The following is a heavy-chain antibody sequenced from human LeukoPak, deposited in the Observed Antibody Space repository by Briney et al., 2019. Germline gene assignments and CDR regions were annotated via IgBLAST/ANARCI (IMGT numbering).Heavy chain of an antibody. CDR2: IDPSDSYT. J-gene: IGHJ6*02. Sequence: GESLRISCKGSGYSFTSYWISWVRQMPGKGLEWMGRIDPSDSYTNYSPSFQGHVTISADKSISTAYLQWSSLKASDTAMYYCARLRVAGRPPYYYGMDVWGQGTTVTVSS. V-gene: IGHV5-10-1*01. D-gene: IGHD6-19*01. CDR3: ARLRVAGRPPYYYGMDV. CDR1: GYSFTSYW.